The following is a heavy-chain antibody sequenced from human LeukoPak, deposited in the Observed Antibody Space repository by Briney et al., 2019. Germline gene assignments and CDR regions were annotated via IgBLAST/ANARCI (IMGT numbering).Heavy chain of an antibody. CDR3: ARDPAYSSGWTKNAFDI. D-gene: IGHD6-19*01. Sequence: SQTLSLTCVISGDSVSSNSATWNWIRQSPSRGLEWLGRTYYRSKWFNDFVLSMKSRITINPDTSKNQFSLQRNSVTPEDTAVYYCARDPAYSSGWTKNAFDIWGQGTMVTVSS. CDR2: TYYRSKWFN. CDR1: GDSVSSNSAT. V-gene: IGHV6-1*01. J-gene: IGHJ3*02.